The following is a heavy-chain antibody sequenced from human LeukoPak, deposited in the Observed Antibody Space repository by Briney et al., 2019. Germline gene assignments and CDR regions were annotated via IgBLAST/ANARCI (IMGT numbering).Heavy chain of an antibody. CDR2: IRSGTDGCTP. D-gene: IGHD4-11*01. CDR1: GFTFSNVW. V-gene: IGHV3-15*01. J-gene: IGHJ4*02. CDR3: ATEPPPSNDYHDLDY. Sequence: GGSLRLSCAASGFTFSNVWMIWVRQAPGKGLEWVGRIRSGTDGCTPDYAATVKGRFTISRHNSQNTLYLQMDSLKPEDTAVYYCATEPPPSNDYHDLDYWGQGALIIVS.